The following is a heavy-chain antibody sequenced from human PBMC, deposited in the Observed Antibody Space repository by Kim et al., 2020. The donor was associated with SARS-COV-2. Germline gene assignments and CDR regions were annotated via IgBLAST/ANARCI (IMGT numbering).Heavy chain of an antibody. CDR3: ARLVASGESGYSPYYMDA. CDR2: ISSKSRNYAT. CDR1: GLDFSGSV. D-gene: IGHD2-15*01. J-gene: IGHJ6*03. V-gene: IGHV3-73*01. Sequence: GGSLRLSCATSGLDFSGSVIHWVRQASGQGLEWIGRISSKSRNYATGYAATVRGRFTLSRDDANKTAFLQMNSLRVEDTAVYYCARLVASGESGYSPYYMDAWGKGTTVTVSS.